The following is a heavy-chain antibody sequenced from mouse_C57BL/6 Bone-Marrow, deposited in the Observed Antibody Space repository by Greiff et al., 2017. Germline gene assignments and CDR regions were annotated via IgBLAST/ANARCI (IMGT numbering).Heavy chain of an antibody. V-gene: IGHV1-9*01. CDR2: ILPGSGST. CDR1: GYTFTGYW. J-gene: IGHJ4*01. CDR3: ARSENGYYDAMDY. Sequence: QVQLKQSGAELMKPGASVKLSCKATGYTFTGYWIEWVKQRPGHGLEWIGEILPGSGSTNYNEKFKGKATFTADTSSNTAYMQLSSLTTEDSAIYYCARSENGYYDAMDYWGQGTSVTVSS. D-gene: IGHD2-2*01.